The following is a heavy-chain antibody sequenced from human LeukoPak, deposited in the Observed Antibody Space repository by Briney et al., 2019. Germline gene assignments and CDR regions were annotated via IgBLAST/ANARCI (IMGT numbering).Heavy chain of an antibody. V-gene: IGHV4-59*01. Sequence: SETLSLTCTVPGGSISSYYWSWIRQPPGKGLEWIGYIYYSGSTNYNPSLKSRVTISVDTSKNQFSLKLSSVTAADTAVYYCAGGVRGVITSYWGQGTLVTVSS. J-gene: IGHJ4*02. D-gene: IGHD3-10*01. CDR2: IYYSGST. CDR1: GGSISSYY. CDR3: AGGVRGVITSY.